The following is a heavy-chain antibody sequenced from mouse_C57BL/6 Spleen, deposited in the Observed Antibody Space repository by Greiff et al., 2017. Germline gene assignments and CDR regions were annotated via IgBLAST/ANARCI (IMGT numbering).Heavy chain of an antibody. CDR3: ARGPYYGSSYGYFDV. CDR2: IYPGGGYT. CDR1: GYTFTNYW. Sequence: VMLVESGAELVRPGTSVKMSCKASGYTFTNYWIGWAKQRPGHGLEWIGDIYPGGGYTNYNEKFKGKATLTADKSSSTAYMQFSSLTSEDSAIYYCARGPYYGSSYGYFDVWGTGTTVTVSS. V-gene: IGHV1-63*01. D-gene: IGHD1-1*01. J-gene: IGHJ1*03.